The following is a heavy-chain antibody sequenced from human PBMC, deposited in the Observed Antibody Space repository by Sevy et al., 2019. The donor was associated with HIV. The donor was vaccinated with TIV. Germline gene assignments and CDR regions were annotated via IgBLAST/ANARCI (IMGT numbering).Heavy chain of an antibody. V-gene: IGHV3-15*01. CDR3: TAEYFSGSYYFDY. Sequence: GGSLRLSCAASGFSFNTAWMSWVRQAPGKGLEWVGRIKSKNDGGTTDYAAPVKGRFTISRDDSSNMLYLQVNSLKTEDTAVYYCTAEYFSGSYYFDYWGQGTLVTVSS. J-gene: IGHJ4*02. D-gene: IGHD6-19*01. CDR1: GFSFNTAW. CDR2: IKSKNDGGTT.